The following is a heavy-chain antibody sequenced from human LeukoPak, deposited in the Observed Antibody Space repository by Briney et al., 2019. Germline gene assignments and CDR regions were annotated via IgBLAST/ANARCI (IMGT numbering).Heavy chain of an antibody. CDR3: ARGHSSGWYYFDY. Sequence: GGSLRLSCAASGFTFSSYNMNWVRQAPGKGLEWISYISRSSDIIYYGDSVKGRFTISRDNAKNSLYLQMNSLRAEDTAVYYCARGHSSGWYYFDYWGQGTLVTVSS. V-gene: IGHV3-48*01. J-gene: IGHJ4*02. D-gene: IGHD6-19*01. CDR2: ISRSSDII. CDR1: GFTFSSYN.